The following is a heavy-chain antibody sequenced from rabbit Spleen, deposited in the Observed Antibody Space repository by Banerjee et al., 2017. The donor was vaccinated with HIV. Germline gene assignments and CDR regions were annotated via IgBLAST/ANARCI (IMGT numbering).Heavy chain of an antibody. Sequence: QEQLVESGGGLVQPEGSLTLTCTASGFSFSSTYYMCWVRQAPGKGLEWIACISNGDGRAYYASWAKGRFTIAKTSSTPVSLQMSSLTVADTATYFCAGRGSAYGYAYGLWGPGTLVTVS. V-gene: IGHV1S45*01. CDR3: AGRGSAYGYAYGL. D-gene: IGHD6-1*01. CDR2: ISNGDGRA. J-gene: IGHJ4*01. CDR1: GFSFSSTYY.